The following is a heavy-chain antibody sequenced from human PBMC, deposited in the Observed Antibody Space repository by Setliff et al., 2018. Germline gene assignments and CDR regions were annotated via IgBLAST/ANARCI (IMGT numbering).Heavy chain of an antibody. J-gene: IGHJ4*02. Sequence: KASETLSLTCSVSGGSISSGGFYWSWIRQSAGRGLEWIGHFHTGGATYYNLSLKSRVTISLDSSKNQFSLRLSSVTAADAAVYFCARESATIGEFPLYYFDKWGQGSPVTVSS. V-gene: IGHV4-61*09. CDR1: GGSISSGGFY. CDR2: FHTGGAT. CDR3: ARESATIGEFPLYYFDK. D-gene: IGHD3-10*01.